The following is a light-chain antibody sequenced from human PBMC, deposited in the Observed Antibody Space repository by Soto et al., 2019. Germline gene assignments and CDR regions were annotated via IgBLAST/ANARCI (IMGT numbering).Light chain of an antibody. J-gene: IGKJ3*01. CDR1: QSISSW. Sequence: DIQMTQSPSTLSASVGDRVTITCRASQSISSWLAWYLQKPGKAPKLLIYDASSLESGVPSRFSGSGSGTEFTLTISSLQPDDFATYYCQQYNSYSPLFGPGTKVDIK. CDR2: DAS. CDR3: QQYNSYSPL. V-gene: IGKV1-5*01.